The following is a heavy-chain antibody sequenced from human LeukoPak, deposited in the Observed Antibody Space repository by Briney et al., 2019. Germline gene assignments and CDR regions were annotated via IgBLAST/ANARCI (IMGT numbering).Heavy chain of an antibody. Sequence: SETLSLTCTVSGGSISSYYWRWIRQPPGKGLEWIGEINNRGSTKYNPSLKSRVTISVDTSKNQFSLKLSSVTAADTAVYYCARGGRHTVSFGYWGQGTLVTVSS. D-gene: IGHD4-17*01. V-gene: IGHV4-34*01. CDR1: GGSISSYY. CDR3: ARGGRHTVSFGY. CDR2: INNRGST. J-gene: IGHJ4*02.